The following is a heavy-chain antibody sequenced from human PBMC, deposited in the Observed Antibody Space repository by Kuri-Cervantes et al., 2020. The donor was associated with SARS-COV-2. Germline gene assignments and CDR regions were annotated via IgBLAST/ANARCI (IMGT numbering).Heavy chain of an antibody. J-gene: IGHJ4*02. CDR1: GITFSSYA. Sequence: LSLTCAASGITFSSYAMSWVRQAPGKGLEWVSAITDDGGSTYHADSVKGRFTISRDNSKTTLFLQMNSLRAEDTAVYHCVKGSAASRPYYFDSRGQGTLVTVSS. V-gene: IGHV3-23*01. CDR3: VKGSAASRPYYFDS. CDR2: ITDDGGST. D-gene: IGHD3-10*01.